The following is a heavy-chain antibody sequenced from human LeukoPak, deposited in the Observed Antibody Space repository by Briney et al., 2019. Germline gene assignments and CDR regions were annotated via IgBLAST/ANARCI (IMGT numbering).Heavy chain of an antibody. D-gene: IGHD3-22*01. V-gene: IGHV3-30*18. CDR1: GFTFSSYG. Sequence: GGSLRPSCAASGFTFSSYGMHWVRQAPGKGLEWVAVISYDGSNKFYADSVKGRFTISRDKSKNTLYLQMNSLRAEDTAVYYCAKDFLKYYYDSSGYLAGRPIDYWGQGTLVTVSS. CDR3: AKDFLKYYYDSSGYLAGRPIDY. CDR2: ISYDGSNK. J-gene: IGHJ4*02.